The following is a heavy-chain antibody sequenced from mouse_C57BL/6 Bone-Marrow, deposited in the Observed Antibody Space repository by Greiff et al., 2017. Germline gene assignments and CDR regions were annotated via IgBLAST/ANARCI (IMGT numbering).Heavy chain of an antibody. CDR1: GYTFTSYW. CDR3: ASYTTIVAPDYAMDY. V-gene: IGHV1-72*01. CDR2: IDPNSGGT. Sequence: QVQLQQPGAELVKPGASVKLSCKASGYTFTSYWMHWVKQRPGRGLEWIGRIDPNSGGTTYNEKFKSKATLTVDKPSSTAYMQLSSLTSEDSAVYYCASYTTIVAPDYAMDYWCQGTSVTVSS. J-gene: IGHJ4*01. D-gene: IGHD1-1*01.